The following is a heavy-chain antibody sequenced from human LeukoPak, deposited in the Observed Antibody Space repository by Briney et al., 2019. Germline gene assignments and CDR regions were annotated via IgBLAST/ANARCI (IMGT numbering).Heavy chain of an antibody. CDR1: GVTFSSYS. Sequence: GGSLRLSCAASGVTFSSYSMNWGRQAPGKGREWGSYISSSSSTIYYADSVKGRFTISRDNAKNSLYLQMNSLRDEDTAVYYCARDTGSFDAFDIWGQGTMVTVSS. V-gene: IGHV3-48*02. J-gene: IGHJ3*02. D-gene: IGHD3-10*01. CDR2: ISSSSSTI. CDR3: ARDTGSFDAFDI.